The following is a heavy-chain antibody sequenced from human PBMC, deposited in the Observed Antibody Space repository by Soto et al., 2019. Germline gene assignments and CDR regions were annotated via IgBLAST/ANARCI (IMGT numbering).Heavy chain of an antibody. CDR3: ARGRQQLGDFWFDP. Sequence: SETLSLTCTVSVGSISSSSYYWGWIRQPPGKGLEWIGSIYYSGSTYYNPSLKSRVTISVDTSKNQFSLKLSSVTAADTAVYYCARGRQQLGDFWFDPWGQGTLVTVSS. D-gene: IGHD6-13*01. V-gene: IGHV4-39*01. J-gene: IGHJ5*02. CDR2: IYYSGST. CDR1: VGSISSSSYY.